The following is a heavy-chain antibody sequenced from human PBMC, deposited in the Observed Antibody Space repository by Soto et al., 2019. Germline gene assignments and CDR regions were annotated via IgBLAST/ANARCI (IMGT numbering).Heavy chain of an antibody. D-gene: IGHD1-26*01. CDR2: IYWDDDK. V-gene: IGHV2-5*02. CDR1: GFSLSTSGVG. CDR3: AHRQVYSGSYQAIDAFDI. Sequence: QITLKESGPTLVKPTQTLTLTCTFSGFSLSTSGVGVGWIRQPPGKALEWLALIYWDDDKRYSPSLKSRLTITKDTSKNQVVLTMTNMDPVDTATYYCAHRQVYSGSYQAIDAFDIWGQGTMVTVSS. J-gene: IGHJ3*02.